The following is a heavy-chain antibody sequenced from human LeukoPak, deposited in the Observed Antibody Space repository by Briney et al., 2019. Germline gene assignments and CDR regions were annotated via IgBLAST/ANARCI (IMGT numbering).Heavy chain of an antibody. J-gene: IGHJ4*02. V-gene: IGHV3-23*01. CDR3: AKRGVVIRVILVGFHKEAYYFDS. Sequence: GGSLRLSCAVSGITLSNYGMSWVRQAPGKGLEWVAGISGSGGSTYYADSVKGRFAISRANPKNTLYLQMNSLRAEDTAVYFCAKRGVVIRVILVGFHKEAYYFDSWGQGALVTVSS. D-gene: IGHD3-10*01. CDR1: GITLSNYG. CDR2: ISGSGGST.